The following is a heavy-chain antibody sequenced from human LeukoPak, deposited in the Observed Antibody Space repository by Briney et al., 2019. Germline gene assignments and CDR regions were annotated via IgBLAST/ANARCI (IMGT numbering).Heavy chain of an antibody. CDR2: ISYDGSNK. J-gene: IGHJ6*02. V-gene: IGHV3-30*04. D-gene: IGHD6-19*01. CDR1: GFTFSSYA. CDR3: ARDLGSGTTNHYYYYGMDV. Sequence: PGGSLRLSCAASGFTFSSYAMSWVRQAPGKGLEWVAVISYDGSNKYYADSVKGRFTISRDNSKNTLYLQMNSLRAEDKAVYYCARDLGSGTTNHYYYYGMDVWGQGTTVTVSS.